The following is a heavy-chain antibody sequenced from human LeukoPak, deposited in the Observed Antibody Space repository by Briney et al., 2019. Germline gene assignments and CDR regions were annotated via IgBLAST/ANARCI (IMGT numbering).Heavy chain of an antibody. CDR2: INHSGST. CDR1: GGSFSGYY. CDR3: ARVEIREIVVVITSYYYYYMDV. V-gene: IGHV4-34*01. J-gene: IGHJ6*03. D-gene: IGHD3-22*01. Sequence: SETLSLTCAVYGGSFSGYYWSWIRQPPGKGLEWIGEINHSGSTNYNPSLESRVTISVDTSKKQFSLKLSSVTAADTAVYYCARVEIREIVVVITSYYYYYMDVWGKGTTVTVSS.